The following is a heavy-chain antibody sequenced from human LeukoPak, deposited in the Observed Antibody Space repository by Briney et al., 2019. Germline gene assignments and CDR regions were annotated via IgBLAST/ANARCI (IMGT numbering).Heavy chain of an antibody. Sequence: ASVKVSCKASGYTFTGYYMHWVRQAPGQGLEWMGWINPNSGGTNYAQKFQGRVTMTTDTSTSTAYMELRSLRSDDTAVYYCARGTWGIAARSWAFDIWGQGTIVTVSS. CDR2: INPNSGGT. D-gene: IGHD6-6*01. J-gene: IGHJ3*02. V-gene: IGHV1-2*02. CDR3: ARGTWGIAARSWAFDI. CDR1: GYTFTGYY.